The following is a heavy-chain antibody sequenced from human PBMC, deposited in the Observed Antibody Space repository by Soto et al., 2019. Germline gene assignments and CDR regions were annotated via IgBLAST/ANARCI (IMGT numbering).Heavy chain of an antibody. D-gene: IGHD6-13*01. CDR2: IKQDGSEK. CDR3: ARELGDRRSWDNWYLDL. V-gene: IGHV3-7*03. J-gene: IGHJ2*01. CDR1: GFTFSSYW. Sequence: GGSLRLSCAASGFTFSSYWMSWVRQAPGKGLEWVANIKQDGSEKYYVDSVKGRFTISRDNAKNSLYLQMNSLRAEDTAVYYCARELGDRRSWDNWYLDLCGRGTLVTVYS.